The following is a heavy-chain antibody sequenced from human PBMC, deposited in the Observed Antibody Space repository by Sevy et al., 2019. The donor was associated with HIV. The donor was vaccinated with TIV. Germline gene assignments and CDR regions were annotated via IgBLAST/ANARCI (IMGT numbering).Heavy chain of an antibody. J-gene: IGHJ4*02. Sequence: GGSLRLSCVASGFTFSSYGMHWVRQTPGKGLEWVAVIWYDGSNKYYADSVKGRFTISRENSKNTLYLQMNSLRAEDTAVYYCAGDKLPPVMVTMVRGALSYYFDYWGQGTLVTVSS. D-gene: IGHD3-10*01. CDR2: IWYDGSNK. CDR3: AGDKLPPVMVTMVRGALSYYFDY. CDR1: GFTFSSYG. V-gene: IGHV3-33*01.